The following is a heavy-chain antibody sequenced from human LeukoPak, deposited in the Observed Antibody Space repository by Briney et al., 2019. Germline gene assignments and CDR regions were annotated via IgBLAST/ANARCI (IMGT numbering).Heavy chain of an antibody. CDR2: ISGYNGNT. Sequence: GASVKVSCKSSGYTFTSYGINWVRQAPGQGLEWTAWISGYNGNTNYAQKFQGRVIMTTDTSTSTAYLELRSLRSDDTALYYCARVGHTIIRGAMDYWGQGTLVTVSS. V-gene: IGHV1-18*01. CDR3: ARVGHTIIRGAMDY. D-gene: IGHD3-10*01. CDR1: GYTFTSYG. J-gene: IGHJ4*02.